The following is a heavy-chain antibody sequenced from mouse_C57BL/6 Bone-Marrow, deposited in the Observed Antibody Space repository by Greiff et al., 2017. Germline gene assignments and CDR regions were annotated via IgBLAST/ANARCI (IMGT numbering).Heavy chain of an antibody. CDR3: ASYYFDY. J-gene: IGHJ2*01. Sequence: QVQLQQSGPELVKPGASVKISCKASGYAFSSSRMNWVKQRPGKGLEWIGRIYPGDGDTNYNGKFRGKATLTADKSSSTAYMQLSSLTSEDSAVYFCASYYFDYWGQDATLAVSS. CDR2: IYPGDGDT. CDR1: GYAFSSSR. V-gene: IGHV1-82*01.